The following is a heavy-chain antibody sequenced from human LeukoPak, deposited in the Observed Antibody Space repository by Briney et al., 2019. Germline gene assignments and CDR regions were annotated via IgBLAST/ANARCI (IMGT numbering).Heavy chain of an antibody. Sequence: GGSLRLXCAASGFNYNSYDMQWVRQSPGKGLESVTFIRYDGSEKYYVDSVEGRFTISRDNSKNTLYLQMNSLRAEDTAVYYCATSVTGYSSPFYYWGQGTLVTVSP. CDR2: IRYDGSEK. V-gene: IGHV3-30*02. CDR3: ATSVTGYSSPFYY. J-gene: IGHJ4*02. CDR1: GFNYNSYD. D-gene: IGHD6-13*01.